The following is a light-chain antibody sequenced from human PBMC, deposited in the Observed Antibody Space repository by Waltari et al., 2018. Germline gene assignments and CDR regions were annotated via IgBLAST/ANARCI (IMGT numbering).Light chain of an antibody. Sequence: QAVLTQPSSLSASPGASASLTCTFRSGINVGMYRIYWYQQKPGSPPQYLLRYKSDSDNQQGSGVPSRFSGSKDASANAGILLISGLQSEDDADYYCMIWHSSAWVFGGGTKLTVL. CDR2: YKSDSDN. CDR3: MIWHSSAWV. V-gene: IGLV5-45*02. CDR1: SGINVGMYR. J-gene: IGLJ3*02.